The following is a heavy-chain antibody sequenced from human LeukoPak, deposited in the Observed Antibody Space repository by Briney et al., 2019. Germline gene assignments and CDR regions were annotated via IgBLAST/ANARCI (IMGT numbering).Heavy chain of an antibody. V-gene: IGHV4-59*01. Sequence: SETLSLTCTVSGGSRSSYYWSWIRQPPGKGLEGIGYIYYSASTNNNPSLKSRVTISLDTSNNQFSLELSSVTAADTAVYYCARGYYYGSGSYYGEAFDIWGQGTMVTVSS. CDR1: GGSRSSYY. D-gene: IGHD3-10*01. J-gene: IGHJ3*02. CDR2: IYYSAST. CDR3: ARGYYYGSGSYYGEAFDI.